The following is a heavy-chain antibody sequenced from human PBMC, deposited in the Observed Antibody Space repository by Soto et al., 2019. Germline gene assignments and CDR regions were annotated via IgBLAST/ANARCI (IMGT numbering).Heavy chain of an antibody. D-gene: IGHD3-3*01. J-gene: IGHJ4*02. V-gene: IGHV4-59*01. Sequence: SETLSLTCTVSGGSISSYYWSWIRQPQGKGLEWIGYIYYSGSTNYNPSLKSRVTISVDTSKNQFSLKLSSVTAADTAVYYCAREGVGFDYWGQGTLVTVSS. CDR2: IYYSGST. CDR3: AREGVGFDY. CDR1: GGSISSYY.